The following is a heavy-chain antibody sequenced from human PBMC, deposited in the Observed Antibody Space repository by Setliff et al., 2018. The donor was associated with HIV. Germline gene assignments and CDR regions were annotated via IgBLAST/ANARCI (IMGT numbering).Heavy chain of an antibody. CDR3: ARPRYTYGTPSAFDI. D-gene: IGHD5-18*01. CDR1: GGSISSSSHY. CDR2: IYFSGST. J-gene: IGHJ3*02. V-gene: IGHV4-39*01. Sequence: SETLSLTCTVSGGSISSSSHYWGWIRQPPGKGLEWIGSIYFSGSTYSNPSRKSRVTISVDTSKNQFSLKLSSVTAADTAVYYCARPRYTYGTPSAFDIWGRGTVVTVSS.